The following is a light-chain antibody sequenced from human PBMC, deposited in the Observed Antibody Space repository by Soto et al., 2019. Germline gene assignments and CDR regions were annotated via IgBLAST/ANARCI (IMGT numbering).Light chain of an antibody. CDR2: GAS. CDR1: QSVHSR. CDR3: QQYNNWPIT. J-gene: IGKJ5*01. Sequence: EIVMTQSPAALSVSTGDAATLSCRASQSVHSRLAWYPQKPGQAPRLLIYGASTRATGTPPRFRGSGSGTEFTLTISSLQSEDFEIYYCQQYNNWPITFGQGTRPEIK. V-gene: IGKV3-15*01.